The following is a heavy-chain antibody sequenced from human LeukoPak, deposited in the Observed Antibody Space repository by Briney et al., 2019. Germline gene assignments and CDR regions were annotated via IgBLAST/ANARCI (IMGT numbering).Heavy chain of an antibody. CDR2: IRYDGSNK. J-gene: IGHJ2*01. CDR3: ARDRGGYWYFDL. Sequence: GGSLRLSCAASGFTFSNYGMHWVRQAPGKGLEWVAFIRYDGSNKYQADSVKGRFTISRDNSKNTLYLQMNSLRAEDTAVYYCARDRGGYWYFDLWGRGTLVTVSS. V-gene: IGHV3-30*02. CDR1: GFTFSNYG. D-gene: IGHD2-15*01.